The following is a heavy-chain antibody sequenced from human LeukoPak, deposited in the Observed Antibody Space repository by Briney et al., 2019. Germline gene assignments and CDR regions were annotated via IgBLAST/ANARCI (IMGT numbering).Heavy chain of an antibody. CDR2: IYHSGST. D-gene: IGHD3-9*01. V-gene: IGHV4-38-2*02. CDR1: GYSISSGYY. Sequence: PSETLSLTWTVSGYSISSGYYWGWIRQPPGKGLEWIGSIYHSGSTYYNPSLKSRVTISVDTSKNQFSLKLSSVTAADTAVYYCARDNYDILTGTHSDYWGQGTLVTVSS. CDR3: ARDNYDILTGTHSDY. J-gene: IGHJ4*02.